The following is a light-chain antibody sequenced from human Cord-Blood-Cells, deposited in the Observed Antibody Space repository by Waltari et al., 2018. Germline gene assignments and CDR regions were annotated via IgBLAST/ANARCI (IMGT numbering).Light chain of an antibody. V-gene: IGKV4-1*01. J-gene: IGKJ4*01. CDR2: WAS. Sequence: DIVMTHSPDSLAVSLGERAPTNCKSSQSVLYSSNNKNYLAWYQQKPGQPPKLLIYWASTRESGVPDRFSGSGSGTDFTLTISSLQAEDVAVYYCQQYYSTPLTFGGGTKVEIK. CDR3: QQYYSTPLT. CDR1: QSVLYSSNNKNY.